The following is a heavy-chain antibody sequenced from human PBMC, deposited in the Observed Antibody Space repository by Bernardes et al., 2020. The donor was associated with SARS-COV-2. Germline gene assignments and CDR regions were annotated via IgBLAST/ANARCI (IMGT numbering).Heavy chain of an antibody. CDR3: ARSKPRSYYYDSSGSRGAFDI. CDR2: IYSGGST. Sequence: GGSLRLSCAASGFTVSSNYMSWVRQAPGKGLEWVSVIYSGGSTYYADSVKGRFTISRDNSKNTLYLQMNSLRAEDTAVYYCARSKPRSYYYDSSGSRGAFDIWGQGTMVTVSS. V-gene: IGHV3-66*01. CDR1: GFTVSSNY. J-gene: IGHJ3*02. D-gene: IGHD3-22*01.